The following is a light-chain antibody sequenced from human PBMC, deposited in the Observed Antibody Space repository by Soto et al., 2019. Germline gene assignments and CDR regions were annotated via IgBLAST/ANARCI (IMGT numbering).Light chain of an antibody. CDR2: DAS. J-gene: IGKJ4*02. CDR3: QQRSNWPPLT. Sequence: EIVLPQSPATLSLSPGEIATLSCRASQSVSSYLAWYQQKPGQAPRLLIYDASNRATGIPARFSGSGSGTDFTLTISSLEPEDFAVYYCQQRSNWPPLTFGGGTKVEIK. V-gene: IGKV3-11*01. CDR1: QSVSSY.